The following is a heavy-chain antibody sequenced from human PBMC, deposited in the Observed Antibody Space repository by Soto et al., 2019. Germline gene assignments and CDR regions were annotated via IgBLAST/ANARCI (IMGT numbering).Heavy chain of an antibody. J-gene: IGHJ6*02. D-gene: IGHD2-21*02. CDR1: GGSISSSSYY. CDR3: ARDLWGYCGTDCYPLDV. V-gene: IGHV4-39*07. Sequence: SETLCLTCTVSGGSISSSSYYGGWIRQPPGKGLEWIGSIYYSGSTYYNPSLKSRVTISVDTSKNQFSLKLNSVTAADTAVYYCARDLWGYCGTDCYPLDVWGQGTTVTVS. CDR2: IYYSGST.